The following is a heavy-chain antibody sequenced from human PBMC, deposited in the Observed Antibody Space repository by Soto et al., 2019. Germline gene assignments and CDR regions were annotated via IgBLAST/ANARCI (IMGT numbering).Heavy chain of an antibody. CDR1: GFTFSGSA. CDR2: IRSKANSYAT. Sequence: PGGALRRSCAASGFTFSGSAMHWVRQASGKGLEWVGRIRSKANSYATAYAASVKGRFTISRDDSKNTAYLQMNSLKTEDTAVYDCTSKLDFDYWGQGTLVTVSS. J-gene: IGHJ4*02. D-gene: IGHD1-1*01. V-gene: IGHV3-73*01. CDR3: TSKLDFDY.